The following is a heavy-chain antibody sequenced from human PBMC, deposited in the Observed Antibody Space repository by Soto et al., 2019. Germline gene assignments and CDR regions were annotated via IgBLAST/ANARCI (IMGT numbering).Heavy chain of an antibody. CDR3: ARAPYSGSYYPNY. CDR1: GGSISSGGYY. J-gene: IGHJ4*02. V-gene: IGHV4-31*03. Sequence: QVQLQESGPGLVKPSQTLSLTCTVSGGSISSGGYYWSWIRQHPGKGLECIGYIYYSGSTYYNPSLKIRVTISVDTSKNQFSLKLSSVTAADTAVYYCARAPYSGSYYPNYCGQGTLVTVSS. D-gene: IGHD1-26*01. CDR2: IYYSGST.